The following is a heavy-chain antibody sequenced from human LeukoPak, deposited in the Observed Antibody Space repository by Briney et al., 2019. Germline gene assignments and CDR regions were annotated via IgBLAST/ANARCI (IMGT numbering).Heavy chain of an antibody. J-gene: IGHJ4*02. CDR1: GFTFSNYW. Sequence: GGTLRLSCAGSGFTFSNYWMHWVRQAPGKGLVWVSGINSDGSSTKYADSVKGRFTISRDNAKNKLYLQMDSLRDEDTAVYYCGLSMVRALSPDYWGQGTLVTVSS. V-gene: IGHV3-74*03. CDR2: INSDGSST. CDR3: GLSMVRALSPDY. D-gene: IGHD3-10*01.